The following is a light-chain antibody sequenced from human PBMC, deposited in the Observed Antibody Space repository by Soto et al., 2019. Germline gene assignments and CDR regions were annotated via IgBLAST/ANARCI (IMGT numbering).Light chain of an antibody. J-gene: IGKJ2*01. CDR1: QSISKW. V-gene: IGKV1-5*01. Sequence: DILMTQSPSILSASVGDTVTITCRASQSISKWVAWYQQRAGKAPTALIFDASNSEKGVPSRFSGSGSGTEFTLTISSLQPDDFATYYCQQYNSYSYTFGQGTKVDIK. CDR3: QQYNSYSYT. CDR2: DAS.